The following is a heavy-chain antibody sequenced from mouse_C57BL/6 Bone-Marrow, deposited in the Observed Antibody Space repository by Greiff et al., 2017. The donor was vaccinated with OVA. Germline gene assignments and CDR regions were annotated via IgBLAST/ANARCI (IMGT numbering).Heavy chain of an antibody. V-gene: IGHV1-81*01. D-gene: IGHD1-1*01. CDR1: GYTFTSYG. J-gene: IGHJ4*01. Sequence: VKLQESGAELARPGASVKLSCKASGYTFTSYGISWVKQRTGQGLEWIGEIYPRSGNTYYNEKFKGKATLTADKSSSTAYMELRSLTSEDSAVYFCARSYGSSPYYYAMDYWGQGTSVTVSS. CDR2: IYPRSGNT. CDR3: ARSYGSSPYYYAMDY.